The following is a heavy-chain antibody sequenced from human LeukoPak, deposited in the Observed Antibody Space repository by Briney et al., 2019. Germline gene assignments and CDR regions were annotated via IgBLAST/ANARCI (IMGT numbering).Heavy chain of an antibody. V-gene: IGHV3-30-3*01. D-gene: IGHD3-22*01. J-gene: IGHJ4*02. CDR1: GFIFSTYA. Sequence: GGSLRLSCAASGFIFSTYAMHWVRQAPGQGLEWVAVISYDGSNKYYADSVKGRFTISRDNSKNTLYLQMNSLRAEDTAVYYCARGRFNYDDSGYSSFYHWGQGTLVTVSS. CDR2: ISYDGSNK. CDR3: ARGRFNYDDSGYSSFYH.